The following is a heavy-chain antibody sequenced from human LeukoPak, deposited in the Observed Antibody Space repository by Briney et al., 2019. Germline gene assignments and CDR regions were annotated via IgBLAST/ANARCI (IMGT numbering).Heavy chain of an antibody. V-gene: IGHV3-30*02. J-gene: IGHJ4*02. CDR3: AKDGWADIDY. D-gene: IGHD1-26*01. CDR2: IRHDGSIK. Sequence: GGSLRLSCAASGFTFSTYGMYWVRQAPGKGLERVAFIRHDGSIKNYADSVKGRSTISRDNSKNTLYLQMNSLRAEDTAVYYCAKDGWADIDYWGRGNLVTVSS. CDR1: GFTFSTYG.